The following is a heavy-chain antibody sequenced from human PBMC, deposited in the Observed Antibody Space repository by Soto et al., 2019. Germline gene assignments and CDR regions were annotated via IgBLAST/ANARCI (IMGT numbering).Heavy chain of an antibody. V-gene: IGHV1-69*13. D-gene: IGHD3-10*02. CDR3: ARARGPSMLRYYYGLDV. CDR1: GGTFSTYA. CDR2: IIPVFGAA. Sequence: SVKVSCKASGGTFSTYAISWVRQAPGQGLEWMGGIIPVFGAANYTQKFQGRVTITADESTSTVYMELSSLRSEDTAVYYCARARGPSMLRYYYGLDVWGQGTTVT. J-gene: IGHJ6*02.